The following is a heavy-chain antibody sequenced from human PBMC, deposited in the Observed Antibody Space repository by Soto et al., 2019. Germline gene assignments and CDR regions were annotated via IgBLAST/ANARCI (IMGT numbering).Heavy chain of an antibody. CDR3: ARDWDQWELPPSD. CDR1: GFTFSSYW. D-gene: IGHD1-26*01. V-gene: IGHV3-7*01. CDR2: IKQDGSEK. J-gene: IGHJ4*02. Sequence: EVQLVESGGGLVQPGGSLRLSCAASGFTFSSYWMSWVRQAPGKGLEWVANIKQDGSEKYYGDSVKGRFTISRDNAKISLYLQMNSLRAEGTAVYYCARDWDQWELPPSDWGQGTLVTVSS.